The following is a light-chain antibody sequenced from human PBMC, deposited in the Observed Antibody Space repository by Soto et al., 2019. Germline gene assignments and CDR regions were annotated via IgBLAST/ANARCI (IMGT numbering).Light chain of an antibody. V-gene: IGKV3-20*01. CDR2: GAS. CDR1: QSVSSSY. J-gene: IGKJ1*01. CDR3: QQSYSIPWT. Sequence: EIVLTQSPGTLSLSPGDRATLSCRASQSVSSSYLAWYQQKPGQAPRLLIYGASNRATGIPDRFSGSGSGTDFTLAISSLQPEDFATYSCQQSYSIPWTFGQGTQLDIK.